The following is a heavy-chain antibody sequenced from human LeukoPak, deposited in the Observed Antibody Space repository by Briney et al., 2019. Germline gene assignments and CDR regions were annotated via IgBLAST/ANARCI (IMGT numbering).Heavy chain of an antibody. V-gene: IGHV3-23*01. D-gene: IGHD3-10*01. CDR1: GFTVSSNY. J-gene: IGHJ6*02. CDR2: ISGSGGST. Sequence: PGGSLRLSCAASGFTVSSNYMSWVRQAPGKGLEWVSAISGSGGSTYYADSVKGRFTISRDNSKNTLYLQMNSLRAEDTAVYYCAKDLWFGELNHYYYYYGMDVWGQGTTVTVSS. CDR3: AKDLWFGELNHYYYYYGMDV.